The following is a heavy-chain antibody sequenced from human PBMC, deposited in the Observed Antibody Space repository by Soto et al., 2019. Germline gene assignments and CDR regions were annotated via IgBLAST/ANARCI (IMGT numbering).Heavy chain of an antibody. Sequence: QVQLVQSGAEVKKPGSSVKVSCKASGGTFSSYAISWMRQAPGQGLEWMGGIIPIFGTANYAQKFQGRVTITADESTSKAYMELSSRRSEDTGVYYCASHSTYGDGFDPWGQGTLVTVSS. J-gene: IGHJ5*02. V-gene: IGHV1-69*01. D-gene: IGHD4-17*01. CDR3: ASHSTYGDGFDP. CDR1: GGTFSSYA. CDR2: IIPIFGTA.